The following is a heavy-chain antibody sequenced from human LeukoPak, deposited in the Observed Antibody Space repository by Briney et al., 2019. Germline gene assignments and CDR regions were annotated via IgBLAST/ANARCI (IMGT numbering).Heavy chain of an antibody. CDR2: ISGGGITT. CDR1: GFTVSSNY. D-gene: IGHD1-26*01. Sequence: GGSLRLSCAASGFTVSSNYMSWVRQAPGKGLEWVSVISGGGITTHYADSVKGRFTISRDNSKNTLYLQVNSLRVEDTAVYYCVRKLSGSNPFDSWGQGTLVTVSS. V-gene: IGHV3-53*01. CDR3: VRKLSGSNPFDS. J-gene: IGHJ4*02.